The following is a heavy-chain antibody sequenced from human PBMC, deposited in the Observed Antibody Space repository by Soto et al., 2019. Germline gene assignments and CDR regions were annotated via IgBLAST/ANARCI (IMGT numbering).Heavy chain of an antibody. J-gene: IGHJ4*02. CDR3: AKHDYGGFGL. V-gene: IGHV4-39*01. CDR1: GGSISRSSYY. D-gene: IGHD4-17*01. CDR2: IYYSGST. Sequence: SETLSLTCTVSGGSISRSSYYWGWIRQPPGKGLEWIGSIYYSGSTYYNPSLKSRVTISVDTSKNQFSLKLSSVTAADTAVYYCAKHDYGGFGLWGQGTLVTVSS.